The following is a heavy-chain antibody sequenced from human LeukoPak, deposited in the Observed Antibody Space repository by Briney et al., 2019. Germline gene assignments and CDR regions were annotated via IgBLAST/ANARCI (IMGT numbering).Heavy chain of an antibody. CDR1: GGTFSSYA. D-gene: IGHD5-24*01. J-gene: IGHJ4*02. V-gene: IGHV1-69*13. CDR2: IIPIFGTA. Sequence: GASVKVSCKASGGTFSSYAISWVRQAPGQGLEWMGGIIPIFGTANYAQKFQGRVTITADESTSTAYMELSSLRSEDTAVYYCAREVMEGWLQLRAFDYWGQGTLVTVSS. CDR3: AREVMEGWLQLRAFDY.